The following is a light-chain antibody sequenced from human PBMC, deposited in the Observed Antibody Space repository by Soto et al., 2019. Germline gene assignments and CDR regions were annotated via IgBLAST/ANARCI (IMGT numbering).Light chain of an antibody. J-gene: IGKJ1*01. V-gene: IGKV3-20*01. CDR3: QQYGSSPRT. Sequence: ESVLTQSPGTLSLSPGERATLSCRASQSVSSSYLAWYQQKPGQAPRLLIYDASSRATGIPDRFSGSGSGTDFTLTISRLEPEDFAVYYCQQYGSSPRTFGQGTKVELK. CDR1: QSVSSSY. CDR2: DAS.